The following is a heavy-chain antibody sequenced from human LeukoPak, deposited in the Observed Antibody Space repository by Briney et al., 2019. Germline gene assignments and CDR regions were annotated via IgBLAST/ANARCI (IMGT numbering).Heavy chain of an antibody. J-gene: IGHJ4*02. D-gene: IGHD3-3*02. CDR2: IKRDDASET. CDR1: GFTFSNYW. CDR3: ARSAILAAYDY. Sequence: GGSLRLSCAASGFTFSNYWMSWVRQAPGKGLEWVANIKRDDASETNYVDSVRGRFTISRDNAKNSLSLQMNSLRAEDTAVYYCARSAILAAYDYWGQGTLVTVSS. V-gene: IGHV3-7*01.